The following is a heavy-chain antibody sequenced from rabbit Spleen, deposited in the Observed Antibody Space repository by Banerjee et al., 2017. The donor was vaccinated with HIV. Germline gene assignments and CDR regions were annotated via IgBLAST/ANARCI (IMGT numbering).Heavy chain of an antibody. V-gene: IGHV1S40*01. CDR2: INTYTDKG. Sequence: QSLEESGGDLVKPGASLTLTCTASGFSFSDRDVMCWVRQAPGKGLEWIACINTYTDKGVYATWAKGRFTISRTSSTTVTLQMTSLTAADTATYFCARDLTSIIGWNFNLWGPGTLVTVS. CDR1: GFSFSDRDV. J-gene: IGHJ4*01. CDR3: ARDLTSIIGWNFNL. D-gene: IGHD1-1*01.